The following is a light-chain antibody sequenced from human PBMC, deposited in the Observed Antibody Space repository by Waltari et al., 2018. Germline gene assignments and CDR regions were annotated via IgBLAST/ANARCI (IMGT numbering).Light chain of an antibody. Sequence: DIVMTLSPATLSVSPGQRATLSCRASQSVSSNLAWYQQKPGQAPRLLIYGASTRATGIPARFSGSGSGTEFTLTISSLQSEDFAVYYCQQYNNWPPITFGQGTRLEIK. CDR2: GAS. CDR3: QQYNNWPPIT. V-gene: IGKV3-15*01. J-gene: IGKJ5*01. CDR1: QSVSSN.